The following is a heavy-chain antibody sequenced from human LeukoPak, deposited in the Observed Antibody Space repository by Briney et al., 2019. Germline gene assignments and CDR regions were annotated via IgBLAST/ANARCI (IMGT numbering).Heavy chain of an antibody. V-gene: IGHV3-23*01. CDR1: GFTFSSYA. CDR2: ISGSGGST. D-gene: IGHD3-22*01. CDR3: AKSHRTKYYYDSSGYCLDY. Sequence: PGGSLRLSCAASGFTFSSYAMSWVRQAPGKGLEWVSAISGSGGSTYYADSVKGRFTISRDNSKNTLYLQMNSLKAEDTAVYYCAKSHRTKYYYDSSGYCLDYWGQGTLVTVSS. J-gene: IGHJ4*02.